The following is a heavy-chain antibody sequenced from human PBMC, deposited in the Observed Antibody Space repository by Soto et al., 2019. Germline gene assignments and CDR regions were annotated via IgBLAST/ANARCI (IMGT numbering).Heavy chain of an antibody. J-gene: IGHJ3*02. Sequence: GGSLRLSCAASGFTFSNAWMSWVRQAPGKGLEWVGRIKSKTDGGTTDYAAPVKGRFTISRDDSKNTLYLQMNSLKTEDTAVYYCTTERMGSASAFDIWGQGTMVTVSS. CDR2: IKSKTDGGTT. V-gene: IGHV3-15*01. D-gene: IGHD3-10*01. CDR1: GFTFSNAW. CDR3: TTERMGSASAFDI.